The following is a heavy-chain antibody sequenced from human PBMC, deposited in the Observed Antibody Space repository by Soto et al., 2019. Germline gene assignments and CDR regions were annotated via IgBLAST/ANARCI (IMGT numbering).Heavy chain of an antibody. CDR1: GFTFSSYG. CDR2: IWYDGSNK. CDR3: AREFIVGATTWFDY. V-gene: IGHV3-33*01. Sequence: GGSLRLSCAASGFTFSSYGMHWVRQAPGKGLEWVAVIWYDGSNKYYADSVKGRFTISRDNSKNTLYLQMNSLRAEDTAVYYCAREFIVGATTWFDYRGQGTLVTVSS. J-gene: IGHJ4*02. D-gene: IGHD1-26*01.